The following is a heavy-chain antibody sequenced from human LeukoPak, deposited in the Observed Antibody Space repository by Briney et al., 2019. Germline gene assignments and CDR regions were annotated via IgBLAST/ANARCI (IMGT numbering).Heavy chain of an antibody. V-gene: IGHV3-9*01. Sequence: GGSLRLSCAASGFTFDDYAMHWVRQAPGKGLEWVSGISWNSGSIGYADSVKGRFTISRDNAKNSLYLQMNSLRAGDTALYYCAKDILGSGSDYFDYWGQGTLVTVSS. CDR2: ISWNSGSI. CDR1: GFTFDDYA. CDR3: AKDILGSGSDYFDY. J-gene: IGHJ4*02. D-gene: IGHD1-26*01.